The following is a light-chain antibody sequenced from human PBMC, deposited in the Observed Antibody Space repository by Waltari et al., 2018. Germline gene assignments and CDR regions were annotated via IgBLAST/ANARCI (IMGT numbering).Light chain of an antibody. J-gene: IGKJ1*01. CDR3: QKYVSLPAT. Sequence: EIVLTQSPGTLSLSPGEGATLTCRASQSVSRSLAWYQQKPGQAPRILIYDASTRATGIPDRFSGSGSGTDFSLTISRLEPEDFAVYYCQKYVSLPATFGQGTTVEIK. CDR1: QSVSRS. V-gene: IGKV3-20*01. CDR2: DAS.